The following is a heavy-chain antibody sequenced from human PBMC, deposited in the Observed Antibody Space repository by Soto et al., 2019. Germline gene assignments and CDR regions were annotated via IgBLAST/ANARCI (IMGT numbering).Heavy chain of an antibody. CDR2: IYPGDSDT. V-gene: IGHV5-51*01. Sequence: GEALKISWKGSGYSFTSYWIGWVRQMPGKGLELMVIIYPGDSDTRYSPSFQGKVTISADKSISNAYLQWSSLKASDTAMYYCARKETYYYDSSGYCTNAFDXWGQGTMVTVS. D-gene: IGHD3-22*01. J-gene: IGHJ3*02. CDR3: ARKETYYYDSSGYCTNAFDX. CDR1: GYSFTSYW.